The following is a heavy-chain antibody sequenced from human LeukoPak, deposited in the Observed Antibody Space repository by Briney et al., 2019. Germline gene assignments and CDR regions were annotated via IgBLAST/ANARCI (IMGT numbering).Heavy chain of an antibody. CDR2: IYYSGST. CDR1: GGSISSSYYY. J-gene: IGHJ4*02. Sequence: SETLSLTCTVSGGSISSSYYYWGWIRQPPGKGLEWIGSIYYSGSTYYNPSLKSRVTISVDTSKNQFSLKLSSVTAADTAVYYCARAKRGTIFGVVIWDYWGQGTLVTVSS. CDR3: ARAKRGTIFGVVIWDY. V-gene: IGHV4-39*07. D-gene: IGHD3-3*01.